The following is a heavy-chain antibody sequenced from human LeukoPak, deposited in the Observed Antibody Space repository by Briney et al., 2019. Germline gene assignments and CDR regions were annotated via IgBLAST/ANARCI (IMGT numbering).Heavy chain of an antibody. CDR1: GGSFSGYY. CDR2: INHSGST. V-gene: IGHV4-34*01. J-gene: IGHJ6*02. D-gene: IGHD3-22*01. CDR3: ARLDYYPPWYGMDV. Sequence: PSETLSLTCAVYGGSFSGYYWSWIRQPPGKGLEWIGEINHSGSTNYNPSLKSRVTISVDTSKNQFSPKLSSVTAADTAVYYCARLDYYPPWYGMDVWGQGTTVTVSS.